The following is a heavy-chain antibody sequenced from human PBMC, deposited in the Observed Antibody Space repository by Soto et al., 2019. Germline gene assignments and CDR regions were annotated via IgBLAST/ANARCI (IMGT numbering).Heavy chain of an antibody. V-gene: IGHV3-20*04. Sequence: EVQLVESGGGVVRPGGSLRLSCAASGFIFDDYGMPWVRKAPGRGLEGVSSIHRNGGRIGYADSVKGRFTISRDNAKNSLYLQMNSLRAEDTALYYCARDPNYGSGSYYNAWGQGTLVTVSS. CDR2: IHRNGGRI. J-gene: IGHJ4*02. CDR3: ARDPNYGSGSYYNA. CDR1: GFIFDDYG. D-gene: IGHD3-10*01.